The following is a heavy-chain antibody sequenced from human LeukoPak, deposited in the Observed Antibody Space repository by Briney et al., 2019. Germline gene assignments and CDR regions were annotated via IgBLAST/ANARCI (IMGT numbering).Heavy chain of an antibody. Sequence: GGSLRLSCATSGFTFSIYTMNWVRQAPGKGLEWVSCISSGGTYIYNADSVKGRFTISGDNAKNSLYLQMNNLRAEDTAVYYCAREEDSSTIRSSHGMDVWGQGTTVTVSS. D-gene: IGHD6-6*01. J-gene: IGHJ6*02. CDR2: ISSGGTYI. CDR1: GFTFSIYT. CDR3: AREEDSSTIRSSHGMDV. V-gene: IGHV3-21*01.